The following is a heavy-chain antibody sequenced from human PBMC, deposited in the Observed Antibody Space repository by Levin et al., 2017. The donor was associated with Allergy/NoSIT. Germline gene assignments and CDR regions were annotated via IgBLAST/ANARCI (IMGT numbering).Heavy chain of an antibody. V-gene: IGHV4-59*08. CDR2: IYYSGST. D-gene: IGHD3-22*01. CDR1: GGSISSYY. Sequence: SETLSLTCNVSGGSISSYYWSWIRQPPGKGLEWIGYIYYSGSTNYNPSLKSRVTISVDTSKNQFSLKLSSVTAADTAVYYCARRAYYYDHFDSWGQGTLVTVSS. J-gene: IGHJ4*02. CDR3: ARRAYYYDHFDS.